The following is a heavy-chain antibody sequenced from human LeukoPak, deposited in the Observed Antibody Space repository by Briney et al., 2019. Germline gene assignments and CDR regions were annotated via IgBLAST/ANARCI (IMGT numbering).Heavy chain of an antibody. CDR1: GFTFSDYY. D-gene: IGHD1-14*01. CDR3: ATKVTVKTDWFDR. CDR2: ISSSGSYT. V-gene: IGHV3-11*03. Sequence: GWSLRLSCAASGFTFSDYYMSWIRQAPGKGLEGISYISSSGSYTNYADSVKGRFTISRDNAKNSLYLQMNSLRAEDTAVYYCATKVTVKTDWFDRWGQGTLVTVSS. J-gene: IGHJ5*02.